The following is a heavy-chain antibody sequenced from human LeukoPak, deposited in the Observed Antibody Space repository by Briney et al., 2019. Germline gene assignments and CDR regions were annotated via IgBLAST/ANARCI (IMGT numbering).Heavy chain of an antibody. CDR2: IYYSGST. D-gene: IGHD2-15*01. CDR1: GGSISSYY. V-gene: IGHV4-59*05. J-gene: IGHJ5*02. Sequence: PSETLSLTCTVSGGSISSYYWSWIRQPPGKGLEWIGSIYYSGSTYYNPSLKSRVTISVDTSKNQFSLKLSSVTAADTAVYYCARLYCSGGSCYGNRRNNWFDPWGQGTLVTVSS. CDR3: ARLYCSGGSCYGNRRNNWFDP.